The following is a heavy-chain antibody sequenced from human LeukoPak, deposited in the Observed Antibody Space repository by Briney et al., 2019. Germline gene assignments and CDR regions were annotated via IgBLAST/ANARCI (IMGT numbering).Heavy chain of an antibody. Sequence: SETLSLTCSVSGGSISNSSYYWGWIRQPPGKGLEWIGSIYYSGSTYYNPSLKSRVTISGDTSKNQFSLKLTSVTAADTAVYYCARYRSTLYAFDIWGQGTMVTVSS. CDR1: GGSISNSSYY. V-gene: IGHV4-39*07. D-gene: IGHD2-21*01. CDR3: ARYRSTLYAFDI. CDR2: IYYSGST. J-gene: IGHJ3*02.